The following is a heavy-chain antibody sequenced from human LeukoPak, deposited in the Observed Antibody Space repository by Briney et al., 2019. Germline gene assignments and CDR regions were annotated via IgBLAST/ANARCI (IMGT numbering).Heavy chain of an antibody. J-gene: IGHJ4*02. CDR3: TVPMYSSSDFDY. CDR2: MNPNSGNT. V-gene: IGHV1-8*01. D-gene: IGHD6-6*01. CDR1: GYTFTSYD. Sequence: GASVTVSCTASGYTFTSYDINWVRQATGQGLEWMGWMNPNSGNTGYAQKFQGRVTITADESTSTAYMELSSLRSEDTAVYYCTVPMYSSSDFDYWGQGTLVTVSS.